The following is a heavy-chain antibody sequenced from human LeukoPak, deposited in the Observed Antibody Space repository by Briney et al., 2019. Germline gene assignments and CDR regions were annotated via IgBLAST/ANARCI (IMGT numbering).Heavy chain of an antibody. J-gene: IGHJ5*02. CDR3: ARDNRFLEWFKREQPKNNWFDP. V-gene: IGHV4-4*07. Sequence: KPSETLSLTCTVSGGSISSYYWSWIRQPAGKGLEWIGRIYTSGSTNYNPSLKSRVTMSVDTSKNQFSLKLSSVTAADTAVYYCARDNRFLEWFKREQPKNNWFDPWGQGTLVTVSS. CDR1: GGSISSYY. D-gene: IGHD3-3*01. CDR2: IYTSGST.